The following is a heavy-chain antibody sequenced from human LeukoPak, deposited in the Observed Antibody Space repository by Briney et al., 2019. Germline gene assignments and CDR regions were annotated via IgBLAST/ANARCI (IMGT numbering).Heavy chain of an antibody. CDR1: GGSFSGYY. CDR2: IYYSGST. J-gene: IGHJ4*02. CDR3: ARGKIVASLDY. D-gene: IGHD5-12*01. V-gene: IGHV4-59*01. Sequence: PSETLSLTCAVYGGSFSGYYWSWIRQPPGKGLEWIGYIYYSGSTNYNPSLKSRVTISVDTSKNQFSLKLSSVTAADTAVYYCARGKIVASLDYWGQGTLVTVSS.